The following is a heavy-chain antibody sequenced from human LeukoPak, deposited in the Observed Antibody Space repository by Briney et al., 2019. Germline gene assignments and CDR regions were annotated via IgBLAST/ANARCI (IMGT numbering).Heavy chain of an antibody. V-gene: IGHV6-1*01. J-gene: IGHJ4*02. CDR1: GDSVSSDSAA. CDR2: TYYRSKWYN. Sequence: SQTLSLTCAISGDSVSSDSAAWNWIRQSPSRGLEWLGRTYYRSKWYNDYAPSVKGRITVNPDTTKNQVSLQLNSVTPEDTAVYFCARADSNSGSPRGFDSWGQGTLATVSS. D-gene: IGHD6-19*01. CDR3: ARADSNSGSPRGFDS.